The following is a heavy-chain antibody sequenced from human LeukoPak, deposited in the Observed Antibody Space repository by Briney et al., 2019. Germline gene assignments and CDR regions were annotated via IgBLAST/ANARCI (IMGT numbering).Heavy chain of an antibody. V-gene: IGHV4-34*01. CDR3: VRGNPARYDY. D-gene: IGHD1-26*01. Sequence: PSETLSLTCAVYGESFSDYSWTWIRQPPGKWLEWIGEINHSGSTNYNASLKSRVTILVDTSKNQFSLKLSSVTAADTAIYYCVRGNPARYDYWGQGTLVTVSS. J-gene: IGHJ4*02. CDR2: INHSGST. CDR1: GESFSDYS.